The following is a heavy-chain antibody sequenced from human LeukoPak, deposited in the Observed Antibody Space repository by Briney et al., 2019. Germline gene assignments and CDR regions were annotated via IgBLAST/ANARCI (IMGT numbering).Heavy chain of an antibody. D-gene: IGHD3-22*01. J-gene: IGHJ5*02. CDR3: ARVFNYYDTSGYYT. Sequence: ASVKVSFKASGYTFTGYFLHWVRQAPGQGLEGMGWINPNSGGTTFAQKFQGRVTMTRDTSISTAYMELSRLRSDDTAVYYCARVFNYYDTSGYYTWGQGTLVTVSS. CDR1: GYTFTGYF. V-gene: IGHV1-2*02. CDR2: INPNSGGT.